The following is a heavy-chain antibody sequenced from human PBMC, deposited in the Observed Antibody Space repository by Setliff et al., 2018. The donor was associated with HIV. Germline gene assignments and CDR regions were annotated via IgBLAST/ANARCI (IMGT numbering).Heavy chain of an antibody. J-gene: IGHJ4*02. CDR1: GYTFTSYG. CDR3: VSGIVAAPSYDY. CDR2: ITAYNGNT. D-gene: IGHD6-13*01. Sequence: ASVKVSCKASGYTFTSYGISWVRQAPGQGLEWMGWITAYNGNTNYAQKLQGRVTMTTDTSTSTAYMELRSLRSDDTAVYYCVSGIVAAPSYDYWGQGALVTVSS. V-gene: IGHV1-18*01.